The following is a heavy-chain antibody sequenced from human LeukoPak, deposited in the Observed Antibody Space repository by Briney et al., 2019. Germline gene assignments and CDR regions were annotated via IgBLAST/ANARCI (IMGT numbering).Heavy chain of an antibody. CDR3: ACSSGSYYKWSYHYYGMDV. J-gene: IGHJ6*02. CDR2: IYSGGST. CDR1: GFTVSSNY. Sequence: GGSLRLSCAASGFTVSSNYMSWVRQAPGKRLEWGSVIYSGGSTYYADSVKGRFTISRDNSKNTLYLQMNSLRAEDTAVYYCACSSGSYYKWSYHYYGMDVWGQGTTVTVSS. D-gene: IGHD3-10*01. V-gene: IGHV3-66*01.